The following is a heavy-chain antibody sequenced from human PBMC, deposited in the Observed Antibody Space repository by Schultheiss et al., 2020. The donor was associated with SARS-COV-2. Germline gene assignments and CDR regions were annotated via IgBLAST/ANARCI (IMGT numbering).Heavy chain of an antibody. J-gene: IGHJ6*02. D-gene: IGHD2-15*01. Sequence: GGSLRLSCAASEFSFSSFSMSWVRQTPEKGLDWVSGISGSGGSTYYADSVKGRFTISRDNSKNTVFLQMNSLRDEDTAIYYCARGSSGGYFYGLDVWGQGTTVTV. CDR3: ARGSSGGYFYGLDV. CDR1: EFSFSSFS. V-gene: IGHV3-23*01. CDR2: ISGSGGST.